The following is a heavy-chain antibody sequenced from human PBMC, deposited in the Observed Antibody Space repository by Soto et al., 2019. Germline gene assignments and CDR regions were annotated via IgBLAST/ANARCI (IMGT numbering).Heavy chain of an antibody. V-gene: IGHV3-21*01. D-gene: IGHD5-18*01. J-gene: IGHJ4*02. Sequence: EVQLVESGGGLVKPGGSLRLSCAASGFTFSSYSMNWVRQAPGKGLEWVSSISSSSSYIYYADSVKGRFTISRDNAKNSLYLQMNRLRAEDTAVYYCARDQPGYSYGYGLGYWGQGTLGTVSS. CDR2: ISSSSSYI. CDR3: ARDQPGYSYGYGLGY. CDR1: GFTFSSYS.